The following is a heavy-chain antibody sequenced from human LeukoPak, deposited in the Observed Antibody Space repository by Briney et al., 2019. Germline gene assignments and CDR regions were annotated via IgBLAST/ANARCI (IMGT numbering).Heavy chain of an antibody. CDR2: IYHSGST. Sequence: PSETLSLTCTVSGYSISSGYYWGWIRQPPGKGLEWIGSIYHSGSTYYNPSLKSRVTISVDTSKNQFSLKLSSVTAADTAVYYCARYYSSSWYRYYYYMDVWGKGTTVTVSS. CDR3: ARYYSSSWYRYYYYMDV. J-gene: IGHJ6*03. CDR1: GYSISSGYY. V-gene: IGHV4-38-2*02. D-gene: IGHD6-13*01.